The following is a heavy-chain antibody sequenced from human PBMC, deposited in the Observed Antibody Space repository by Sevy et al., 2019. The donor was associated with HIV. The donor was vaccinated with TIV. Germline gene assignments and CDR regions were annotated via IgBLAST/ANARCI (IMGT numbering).Heavy chain of an antibody. CDR2: ISGSGGST. V-gene: IGHV3-23*01. J-gene: IGHJ4*02. Sequence: GGSLRLSCAASGFTFSSYAMSWVRQAPGKGLEWVSVISGSGGSTYYADSVKGRFTISRDNSKNTLYLQMNSLRAEDTAVYYCAKVSTYYYDSSGYSHFDYWGQGTLVTVSS. D-gene: IGHD3-22*01. CDR1: GFTFSSYA. CDR3: AKVSTYYYDSSGYSHFDY.